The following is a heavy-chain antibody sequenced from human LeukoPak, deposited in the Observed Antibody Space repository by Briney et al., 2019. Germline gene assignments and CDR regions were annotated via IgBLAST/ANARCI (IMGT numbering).Heavy chain of an antibody. CDR3: ARTPIYCSGGSCYLYYFDY. CDR2: NDWHDGN. D-gene: IGHD2-15*01. Sequence: SGPTLVNPTQAFTLTCTFSGFSLSTSGMCVSWIRQPPGKDLEWIERNDWHDGNSYRTSLKTRLTISKDTSKNQVVLTITTMDPVDTATYYCARTPIYCSGGSCYLYYFDYWGQGTLVTVSS. CDR1: GFSLSTSGMC. V-gene: IGHV2-70*10. J-gene: IGHJ4*02.